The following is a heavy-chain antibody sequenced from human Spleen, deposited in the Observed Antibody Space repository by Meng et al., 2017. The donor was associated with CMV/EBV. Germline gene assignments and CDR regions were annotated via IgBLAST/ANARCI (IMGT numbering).Heavy chain of an antibody. Sequence: EVELGVSGGGLIQPGWSMCLSLAASGFSVSSNNMGWVRQAAGKGLGWVSVIYSGGSTYYADSVKGRFTISRDNSKNTLYLQMNSLRAEDTAVYYCARGGWEPEADWGQGTLVTVSS. D-gene: IGHD1-26*01. J-gene: IGHJ4*02. CDR1: GFSVSSNN. V-gene: IGHV3-53*01. CDR2: IYSGGST. CDR3: ARGGWEPEAD.